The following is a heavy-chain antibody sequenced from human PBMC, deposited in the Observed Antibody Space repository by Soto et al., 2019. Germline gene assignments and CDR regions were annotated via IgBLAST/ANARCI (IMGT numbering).Heavy chain of an antibody. CDR1: GGSFSGYY. V-gene: IGHV4-34*01. D-gene: IGHD6-13*01. CDR3: ARGGGIAAAGDFDY. CDR2: INHSGST. J-gene: IGHJ4*02. Sequence: SETLSLTCAVYGGSFSGYYWSWIRQPPGKGLEWIGEINHSGSTNYNPSLKSRVTISVDTSKNQFSLKLSSVTAADTAVYYCARGGGIAAAGDFDYWGQGTLVTVSS.